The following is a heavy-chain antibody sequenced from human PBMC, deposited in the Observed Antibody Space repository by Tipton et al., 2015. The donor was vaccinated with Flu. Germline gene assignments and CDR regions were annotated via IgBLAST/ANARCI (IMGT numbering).Heavy chain of an antibody. J-gene: IGHJ6*02. CDR3: ARGLETIFGVVTFGTDV. CDR1: GFTFSRYA. Sequence: SLRLSCAASGFTFSRYAMSWVRQAPGKGLEWVSAVSGGGGTTYFTDSVKGRFTISRDNSKNTVFLQMNSLRAEDTAVYYCARGLETIFGVVTFGTDVCGQATTVIVSS. D-gene: IGHD3-3*01. V-gene: IGHV3-23*01. CDR2: VSGGGGTT.